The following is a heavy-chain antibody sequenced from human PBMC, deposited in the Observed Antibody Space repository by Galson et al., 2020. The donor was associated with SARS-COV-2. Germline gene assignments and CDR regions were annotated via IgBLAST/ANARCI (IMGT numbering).Heavy chain of an antibody. V-gene: IGHV4-39*07. J-gene: IGHJ4*02. D-gene: IGHD3-16*01. Sequence: SETLSLTCTVSGGSISSSSYYWGWIRQPPGKGLEWIGSNYYSGSTYYNPSLKSRVTISVDTSKNQFSLKLSSVTAADTAVYYCARARIMITFGGVIPPYFDYWGQGTLVTVSS. CDR1: GGSISSSSYY. CDR2: NYYSGST. CDR3: ARARIMITFGGVIPPYFDY.